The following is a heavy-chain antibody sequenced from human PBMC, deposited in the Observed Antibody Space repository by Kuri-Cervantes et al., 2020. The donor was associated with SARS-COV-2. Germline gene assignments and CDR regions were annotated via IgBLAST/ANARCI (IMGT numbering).Heavy chain of an antibody. CDR2: MNPNSGNT. V-gene: IGHV1-8*02. J-gene: IGHJ3*02. Sequence: APVKVSCKASGYTFTSYDINWVRQATGQGLEWMGWMNPNSGNTGYAQKFQGRVTMTRNTSISTAYMGLSRLRSDDTAVYYCASATIFGVVAPWFLPRDAFDIWGQGTMVTVSS. CDR3: ASATIFGVVAPWFLPRDAFDI. D-gene: IGHD3-3*01. CDR1: GYTFTSYD.